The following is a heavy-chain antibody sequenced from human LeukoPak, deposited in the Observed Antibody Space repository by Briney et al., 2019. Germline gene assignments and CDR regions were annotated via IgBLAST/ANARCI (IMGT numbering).Heavy chain of an antibody. CDR1: GFIFSNSW. D-gene: IGHD5-18*01. V-gene: IGHV3-15*01. CDR3: TTDPLSYEDTTRPLYYYYYYGMDV. CDR2: IKSKTDGGTT. J-gene: IGHJ6*02. Sequence: PGGSLRLSCAASGFIFSNSWMHWVRQVAGKGLEWVGRIKSKTDGGTTDYAAPVKGRFTISRDDSKNTPYLQMNSLKTEDTAVYYCTTDPLSYEDTTRPLYYYYYYGMDVWGQGTTVTVSS.